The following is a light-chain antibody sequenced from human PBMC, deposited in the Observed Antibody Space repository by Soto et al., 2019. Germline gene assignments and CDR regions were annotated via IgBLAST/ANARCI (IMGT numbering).Light chain of an antibody. J-gene: IGKJ1*01. V-gene: IGKV1-27*01. CDR3: QKYNRAPRT. CDR1: QGISNY. CDR2: AAS. Sequence: DIQMTQSPSSLSASVGDRVTITCRASQGISNYLAWYQQKPGKVPKLLIYAASTLQSGVPSRFSGSGYGTDFTLTISSLQTEDVATSYCQKYNRAPRTFGQGTKVEIK.